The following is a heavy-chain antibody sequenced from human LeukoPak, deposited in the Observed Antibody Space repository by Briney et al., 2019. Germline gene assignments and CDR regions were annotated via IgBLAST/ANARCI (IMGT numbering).Heavy chain of an antibody. Sequence: ASVKVSCKASGYTFTSYYMHWVRQAPGQGLEWMGIINPSGGSTSYAQKFQGGVTMTRDMSTSTVYMELSSLRSEDTAVYYCARPHYYYDSSGYLDYWGQGTLVTVSS. CDR2: INPSGGST. D-gene: IGHD3-22*01. CDR3: ARPHYYYDSSGYLDY. CDR1: GYTFTSYY. V-gene: IGHV1-46*01. J-gene: IGHJ4*02.